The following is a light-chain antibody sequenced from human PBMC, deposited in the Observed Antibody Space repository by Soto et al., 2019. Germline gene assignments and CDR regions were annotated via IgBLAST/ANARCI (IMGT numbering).Light chain of an antibody. CDR2: GAS. CDR3: QQYNIWPPWT. V-gene: IGKV3-15*01. J-gene: IGKJ1*01. Sequence: ETVMTLSPVTLSVSPGERATLSCRASQSVSNNLAWYQQKPGQAPRLLIYGASTRATGIPARFSGRGSGTEFTLTISSLQSEDFGLYYCQQYNIWPPWTFGQGTKVDIK. CDR1: QSVSNN.